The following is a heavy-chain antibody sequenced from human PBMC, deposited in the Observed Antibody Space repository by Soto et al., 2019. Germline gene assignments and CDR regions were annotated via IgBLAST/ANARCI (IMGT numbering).Heavy chain of an antibody. V-gene: IGHV1-69*08. Sequence: QVQLVQSGAEVKKPGSSVKVSCKASGGTFSSYTISWVRQAPGQGLEWMGRIIPILGIANYAQKFQGRVTITADKSTSTAYMGLSSLRSEDTAVYYCARDHVDHWFDPWGQGTLVTVSS. CDR2: IIPILGIA. J-gene: IGHJ5*02. CDR1: GGTFSSYT. CDR3: ARDHVDHWFDP.